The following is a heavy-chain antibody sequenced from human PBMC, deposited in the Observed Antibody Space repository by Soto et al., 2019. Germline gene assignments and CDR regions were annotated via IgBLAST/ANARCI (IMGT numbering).Heavy chain of an antibody. CDR2: IYYRGST. J-gene: IGHJ4*02. CDR1: GGSISSYY. V-gene: IGHV4-59*08. D-gene: IGHD1-1*01. CDR3: ARLIKYDSPHLDY. Sequence: SETLSLTCTVSGGSISSYYWSWIRQPPGKGLEWIGYIYYRGSTNYNPSLKSRVTISVDTSKNQFSLKLSSVTAADTAVYYCARLIKYDSPHLDYWGQGTLVTVSS.